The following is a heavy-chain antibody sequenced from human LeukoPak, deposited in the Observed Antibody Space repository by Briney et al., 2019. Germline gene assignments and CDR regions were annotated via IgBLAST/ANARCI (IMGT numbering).Heavy chain of an antibody. V-gene: IGHV1-2*02. CDR1: GYTFTAYY. J-gene: IGHJ4*02. D-gene: IGHD3-22*01. CDR3: ARDAGYYDSTGYFYFYFDY. Sequence: ASVKVSCKASGYTFTAYYIHWVRQAPGQGLEWMGWINPNSGGTNYAQKFQGRVTLTRDTSISSAFMELNRLKSDDTAVYYCARDAGYYDSTGYFYFYFDYWGQGTLVTVSS. CDR2: INPNSGGT.